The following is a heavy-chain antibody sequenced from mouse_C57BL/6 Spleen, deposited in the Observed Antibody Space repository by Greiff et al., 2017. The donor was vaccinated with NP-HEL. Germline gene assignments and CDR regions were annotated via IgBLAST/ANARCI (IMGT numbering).Heavy chain of an antibody. CDR3: TSPHYYGSSEYYFDY. J-gene: IGHJ2*01. D-gene: IGHD1-1*01. CDR1: GFTFSNYW. Sequence: EVKLVESGGGLVQPGGSMKLSCVASGFTFSNYWMNWVRQSPEKGLEWVAQIRLKSDNYATHYAESVKGRFTISRDDSKSSVYLQMNNLRAEDTGIYYCTSPHYYGSSEYYFDYWGQGTTLTVSS. V-gene: IGHV6-3*01. CDR2: IRLKSDNYAT.